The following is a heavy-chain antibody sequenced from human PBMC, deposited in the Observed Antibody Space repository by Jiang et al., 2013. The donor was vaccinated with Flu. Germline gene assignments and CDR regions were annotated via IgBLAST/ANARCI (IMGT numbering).Heavy chain of an antibody. CDR3: ARNLGSGDYYFDY. CDR2: ISSSSSYI. D-gene: IGHD3-10*01. CDR1: GFTFSGYS. Sequence: QLLESGGGLVKPGGSLRLSCAASGFTFSGYSMNWVRQAPGKGLEWVSSISSSSSYIYYADSVKGRFTISRDNAKNSLYLQMNSLRDEDTAVYYCARNLGSGDYYFDYWGQGTLVTVSS. V-gene: IGHV3-21*01. J-gene: IGHJ4*02.